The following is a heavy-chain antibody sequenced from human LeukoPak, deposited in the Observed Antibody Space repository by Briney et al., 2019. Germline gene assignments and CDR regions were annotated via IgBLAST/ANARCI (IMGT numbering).Heavy chain of an antibody. D-gene: IGHD2-2*01. J-gene: IGHJ5*02. CDR3: ARVDCSSTSCYVGWFDP. CDR1: GYTFTSYG. V-gene: IGHV1-69*13. CDR2: ITPIFGTA. Sequence: SVKVSCKASGYTFTSYGISWVRQAPGQGLEWMGGITPIFGTANYAQKFQGRVTITADESTSTAYMELSSLRSEDTAVYYCARVDCSSTSCYVGWFDPWGQGTLVTVSS.